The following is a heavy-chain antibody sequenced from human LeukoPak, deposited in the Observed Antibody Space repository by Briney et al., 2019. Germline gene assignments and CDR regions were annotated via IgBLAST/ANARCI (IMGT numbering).Heavy chain of an antibody. Sequence: PGWSLRLSCAASGFTFSSYWMHWLRQAPGKELVGVSRINSDGSSKSYADSVKGRFTISRDNAKNTLYLQMNSMRDEDTAVYYCARDFGEDDAFDIWGQGTMVTVSS. D-gene: IGHD4-17*01. CDR1: GFTFSSYW. CDR3: ARDFGEDDAFDI. V-gene: IGHV3-74*01. J-gene: IGHJ3*02. CDR2: INSDGSSK.